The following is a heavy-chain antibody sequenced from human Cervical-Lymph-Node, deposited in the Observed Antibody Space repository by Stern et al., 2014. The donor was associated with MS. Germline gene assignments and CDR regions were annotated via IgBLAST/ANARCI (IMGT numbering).Heavy chain of an antibody. V-gene: IGHV3-9*01. J-gene: IGHJ6*02. Sequence: EVQLVESGGGLVQPGRSLRLSCAASGFTFDDYAMHWVRQAPGKGLEWVSGISWKSGSIGYADSVKGRFTISRDNAKNSLYLQMNSLRAEDTALYYCAKGPVVDYGMDVWGQGTTVTVSS. CDR3: AKGPVVDYGMDV. CDR2: ISWKSGSI. CDR1: GFTFDDYA. D-gene: IGHD2-2*01.